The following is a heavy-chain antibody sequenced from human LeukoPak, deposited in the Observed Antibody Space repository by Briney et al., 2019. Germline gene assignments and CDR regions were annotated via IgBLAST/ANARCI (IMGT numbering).Heavy chain of an antibody. D-gene: IGHD6-13*01. CDR1: GGSFSGHY. Sequence: PSETLSLTCAVYGGSFSGHYWSWIRQPPGKGLEWIGEINHSGSTNYNPSLKSRVTMSVDTSKNQFSLKLSSVTAADTAVYYCARDVVAAAGTWDYWGQGTLVTVSS. J-gene: IGHJ4*02. V-gene: IGHV4-34*01. CDR3: ARDVVAAAGTWDY. CDR2: INHSGST.